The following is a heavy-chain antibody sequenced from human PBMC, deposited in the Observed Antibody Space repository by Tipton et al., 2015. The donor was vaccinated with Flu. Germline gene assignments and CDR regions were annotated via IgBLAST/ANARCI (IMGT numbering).Heavy chain of an antibody. Sequence: QLVQSGAEVRKPGESLKISCRGSGNSFNSYWIAWVRQMPGKGLEWMGLIYPSDSDVRYSPSFQGQVTFSADRSISTAYLQRSSLKAADPAMYYCARHVGPKDLWAGASYFDYWGQGTLVAVSS. CDR1: GNSFNSYW. J-gene: IGHJ4*02. V-gene: IGHV5-51*01. D-gene: IGHD3-3*01. CDR3: ARHVGPKDLWAGASYFDY. CDR2: IYPSDSDV.